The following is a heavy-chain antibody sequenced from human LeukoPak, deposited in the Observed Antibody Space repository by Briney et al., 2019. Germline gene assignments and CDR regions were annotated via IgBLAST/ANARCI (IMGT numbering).Heavy chain of an antibody. CDR3: ARLNDYGDRYNYYYYMDV. CDR1: GYSISSGYY. Sequence: SETLSLTCTVSGYSISSGYYWGWTRPPPGKGLEWIGSIYHSGSTYYNPSLKSRVTISVDTSKNQFSLKLSSVTAADTAVYYCARLNDYGDRYNYYYYMDVWGKGTTVTVSS. J-gene: IGHJ6*03. CDR2: IYHSGST. D-gene: IGHD4-17*01. V-gene: IGHV4-38-2*02.